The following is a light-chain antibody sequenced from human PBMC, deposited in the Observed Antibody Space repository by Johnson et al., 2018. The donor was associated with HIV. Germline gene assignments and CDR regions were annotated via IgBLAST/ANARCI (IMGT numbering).Light chain of an antibody. Sequence: QSLLTQPPSVSAAPGQKVTISCSGSSSNIGNNYVSWYQQLPGTAPKLLIYENNKRPSGIPDRFSGSKSGTSATLGITGLQTGDEADYYCGTGDSSLKVFGTGTKGTVL. CDR2: ENN. CDR3: GTGDSSLKV. CDR1: SSNIGNNY. J-gene: IGLJ1*01. V-gene: IGLV1-51*02.